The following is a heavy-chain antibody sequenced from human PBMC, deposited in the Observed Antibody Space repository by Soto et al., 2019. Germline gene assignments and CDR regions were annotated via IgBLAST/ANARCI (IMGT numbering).Heavy chain of an antibody. V-gene: IGHV1-18*01. CDR3: AREKRSDYEYLQH. J-gene: IGHJ1*01. CDR1: GYTFTSYG. CDR2: IIAYNGST. Sequence: GASVKVSCRASGYTFTSYGISWVRQAPGQGLVWMVWIIAYNGSTNYAQKLQGRVTMTTDTTTSTAYMVLRSLRSYDTAVFYCAREKRSDYEYLQHWGQGTLVTVSS. D-gene: IGHD4-17*01.